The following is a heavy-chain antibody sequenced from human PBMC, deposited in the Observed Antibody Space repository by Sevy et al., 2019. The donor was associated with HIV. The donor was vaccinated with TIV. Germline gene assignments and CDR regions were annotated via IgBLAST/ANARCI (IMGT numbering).Heavy chain of an antibody. V-gene: IGHV3-7*03. CDR1: GFTFSNYW. Sequence: GGSLRLSCAASGFTFSNYWMSWVRQAPGKGLEWVANIKLDGSEKYYVDSVKGRFTISRDNAKNSLYLQMNCLRAEDTALYYCARDCSSTSCLWGLDVWGQGTTVTVSS. J-gene: IGHJ6*02. D-gene: IGHD2-2*01. CDR3: ARDCSSTSCLWGLDV. CDR2: IKLDGSEK.